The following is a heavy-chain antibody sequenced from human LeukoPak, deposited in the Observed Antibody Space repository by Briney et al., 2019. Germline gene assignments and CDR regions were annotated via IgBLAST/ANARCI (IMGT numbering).Heavy chain of an antibody. Sequence: RASVKVSRKASGYTFTGYYMHWVRQAPGQGLEWMGWINTNTGNPTYAQGFTGRFVFSLDTSVSTAYLQISSLKAEDTAVYYCARGGEWELLRGPGPFDYWGQGTLVTVSS. CDR2: INTNTGNP. J-gene: IGHJ4*02. V-gene: IGHV7-4-1*02. D-gene: IGHD1-26*01. CDR1: GYTFTGYY. CDR3: ARGGEWELLRGPGPFDY.